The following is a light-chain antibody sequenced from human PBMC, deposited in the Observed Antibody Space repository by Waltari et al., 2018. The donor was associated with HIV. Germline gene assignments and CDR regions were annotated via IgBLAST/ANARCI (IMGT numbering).Light chain of an antibody. CDR1: SSDVGVYNS. CDR3: CSYGGTYNV. Sequence: QSALTQPRPVSGSPGQSVTISCTGTSSDVGVYNSVSWYQQHPGKAPKLLIYEVSKWPSGVPDRFSGSKSGNTASLTISGLRADDEADYYCCSYGGTYNVFGTGTKVTIL. V-gene: IGLV2-11*01. CDR2: EVS. J-gene: IGLJ1*01.